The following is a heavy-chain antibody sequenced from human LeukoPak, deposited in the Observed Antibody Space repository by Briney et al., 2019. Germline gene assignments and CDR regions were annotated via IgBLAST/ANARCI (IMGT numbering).Heavy chain of an antibody. CDR2: IIPIFGTA. Sequence: SVKVSCKASGGTFSSYAISWVRQAPGQGLEWMGGIIPIFGTANYAQKFQGRVTITTDESTSTAYMELSRLRSDDTAVYYCARGSGYYGTTGDYFDYWGQGTLVTVSS. V-gene: IGHV1-69*05. D-gene: IGHD3-22*01. CDR3: ARGSGYYGTTGDYFDY. CDR1: GGTFSSYA. J-gene: IGHJ4*02.